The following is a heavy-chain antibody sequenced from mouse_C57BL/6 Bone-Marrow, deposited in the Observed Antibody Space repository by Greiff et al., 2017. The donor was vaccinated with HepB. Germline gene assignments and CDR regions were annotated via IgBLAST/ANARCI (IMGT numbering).Heavy chain of an antibody. CDR2: INYDGSST. D-gene: IGHD1-1*01. V-gene: IGHV5-16*01. CDR3: ARDYGSS. Sequence: EVKVVESEGGLVQPGSSMKLSCTASGFTFSDYYMAWVRQVPEKGLEWVANINYDGSSTYYLDSLKSRFIISRDNAKNILYLQMSSLKSEDTATYYCARDYGSSWGQGTLVTVSA. CDR1: GFTFSDYY. J-gene: IGHJ3*01.